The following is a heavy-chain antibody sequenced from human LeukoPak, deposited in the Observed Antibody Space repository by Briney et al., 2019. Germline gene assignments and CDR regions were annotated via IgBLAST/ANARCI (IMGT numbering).Heavy chain of an antibody. CDR1: GGAISNSNW. CDR3: ARHGSGTYFVS. J-gene: IGHJ5*02. D-gene: IGHD3-10*01. V-gene: IGHV4-4*02. CDR2: IYHSGRD. Sequence: SGTLSLTCAVSGGAISNSNWWSWVRQPPGKGLEWIGEIYHSGRDNYNPSLKSRVTISIDKSNNQFSLKLSPVTAADTAVYYCARHGSGTYFVSWGQGTLVTVSS.